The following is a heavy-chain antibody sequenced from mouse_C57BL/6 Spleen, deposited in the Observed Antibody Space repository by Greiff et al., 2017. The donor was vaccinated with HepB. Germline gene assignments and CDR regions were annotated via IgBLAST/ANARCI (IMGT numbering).Heavy chain of an antibody. J-gene: IGHJ1*03. CDR2: ISSGSSTI. CDR3: ARHYGSSYWYFDV. V-gene: IGHV5-17*01. CDR1: GFTFSDYG. D-gene: IGHD1-1*01. Sequence: VMLVESGGGLVKPGGSLKLSCAASGFTFSDYGMHWVRQAPEKGLEWVAYISSGSSTIYYADTVKGRFTISRDNAKNTLFLQMTSLRSEDTAMYYCARHYGSSYWYFDVWGTGTTVTVSS.